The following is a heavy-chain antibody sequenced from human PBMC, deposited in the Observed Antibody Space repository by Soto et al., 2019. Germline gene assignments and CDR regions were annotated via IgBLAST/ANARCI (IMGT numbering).Heavy chain of an antibody. Sequence: QVQLVQSGAEVKKPGASVKVSCKASGCTFTSYGISWVRQAPGQGLEWMGWISAYNGNTNYAQKLQGRVTMTTDTSTSTAYMELRSLRSDDTAVYYCARDQRSYYDFWSGYHPLWGQGTLVTVSS. V-gene: IGHV1-18*01. J-gene: IGHJ4*02. CDR2: ISAYNGNT. D-gene: IGHD3-3*01. CDR3: ARDQRSYYDFWSGYHPL. CDR1: GCTFTSYG.